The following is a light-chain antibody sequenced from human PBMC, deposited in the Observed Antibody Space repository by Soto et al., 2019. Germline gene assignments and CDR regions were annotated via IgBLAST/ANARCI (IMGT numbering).Light chain of an antibody. CDR1: QSVSSN. J-gene: IGKJ1*01. V-gene: IGKV3-15*01. CDR3: QYYNNWPPSWT. CDR2: GAS. Sequence: EIVMTQSPATLPVSPGERATLSCRASQSVSSNLAWYQQKPGQAPRLLIFGASNRATRIPTRFSGTGSGTEFTLTISSLQSEDFAVYYCQYYNNWPPSWTFGQGTKVDIK.